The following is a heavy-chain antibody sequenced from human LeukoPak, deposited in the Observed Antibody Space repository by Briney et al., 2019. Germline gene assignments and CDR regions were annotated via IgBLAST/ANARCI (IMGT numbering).Heavy chain of an antibody. Sequence: SETLSLTCTVSGGSISSSSYYWGWIRQPPGKGLEWVGSIYYSGSTYYNPSLKSRVTISVDTSKNQFSLKLSSVTAADTAVYYCARHSPVGIYYFDYWGQGTLVTVSS. D-gene: IGHD1-26*01. J-gene: IGHJ4*02. V-gene: IGHV4-39*01. CDR1: GGSISSSSYY. CDR2: IYYSGST. CDR3: ARHSPVGIYYFDY.